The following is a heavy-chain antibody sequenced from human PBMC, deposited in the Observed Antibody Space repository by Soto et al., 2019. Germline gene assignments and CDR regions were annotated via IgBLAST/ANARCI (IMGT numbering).Heavy chain of an antibody. CDR3: ATYGTGTYYNVRSDGLDV. J-gene: IGHJ6*02. CDR2: ISGSGGGT. V-gene: IGHV3-23*01. Sequence: EVQLLESGGGLVQPGGSLRLSCVASGFTFSDYAMSWVRQAPGKGLKWVSAISGSGGGTYYADSVKGRFTISRDRSGNTMYLQINSRTVEDTAVYYCATYGTGTYYNVRSDGLDVWGQGTTVTISS. CDR1: GFTFSDYA. D-gene: IGHD3-10*01.